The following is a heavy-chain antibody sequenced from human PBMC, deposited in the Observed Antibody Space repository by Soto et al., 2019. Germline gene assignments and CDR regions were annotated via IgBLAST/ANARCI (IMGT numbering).Heavy chain of an antibody. D-gene: IGHD6-19*01. CDR3: AKQAGYSSDPFDY. CDR2: ISGGGGTT. J-gene: IGHJ4*02. CDR1: GFTFSNYA. Sequence: GGSLRLSCAASGFTFSNYAMSWVSQAPGKGLEWVSIISGGGGTTYYADSVKGRFTISRDNSKNTVHLQINSLRVEDTAVYYCAKQAGYSSDPFDYWGQGTLVTVSS. V-gene: IGHV3-23*01.